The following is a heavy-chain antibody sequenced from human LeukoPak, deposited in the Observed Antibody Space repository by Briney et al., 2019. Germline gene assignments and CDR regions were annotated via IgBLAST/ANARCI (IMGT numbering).Heavy chain of an antibody. J-gene: IGHJ6*04. V-gene: IGHV1-58*01. Sequence: SVKVSCKASGFTFTSSAVQWVRQARGQRLEWIGRIVVGSGNTNYAQKFQERVTITRDMSTSTAYMELSSLRSEDTAVYYCAAAVVPAAVYYYYGMDVWGKGTTVTVSS. CDR1: GFTFTSSA. CDR3: AAAVVPAAVYYYYGMDV. D-gene: IGHD2-2*01. CDR2: IVVGSGNT.